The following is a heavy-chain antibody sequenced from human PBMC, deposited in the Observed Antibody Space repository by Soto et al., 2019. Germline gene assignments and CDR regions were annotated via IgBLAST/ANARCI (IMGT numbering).Heavy chain of an antibody. CDR2: INAGNGNT. CDR1: GYTLTSYA. D-gene: IGHD2-2*01. V-gene: IGHV1-3*01. J-gene: IGHJ6*02. CDR3: AREDRDRETGLVPAAIDGMDV. Sequence: ASVKVSCKASGYTLTSYAMHWVRQAPGQRLEWMGWINAGNGNTKYSQKFQGRVTITRDTSASTAYMELSSLRSDDTAVYYCAREDRDRETGLVPAAIDGMDVWGQGTTVTVSS.